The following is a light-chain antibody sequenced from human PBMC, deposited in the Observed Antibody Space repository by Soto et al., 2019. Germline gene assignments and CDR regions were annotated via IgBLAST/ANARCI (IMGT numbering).Light chain of an antibody. J-gene: IGKJ1*01. CDR1: QNFGSTY. CDR3: QQYGRSPTT. CDR2: GAS. Sequence: EVVLTQAPGTLSFSPGERATLYCRASQNFGSTYLAWYQQKRGQAPRFLIYGASSRATGIPDRFSGSGSGTEFTLTISRLDPEDLAVYYCQQYGRSPTTVGQGTKVDI. V-gene: IGKV3-20*01.